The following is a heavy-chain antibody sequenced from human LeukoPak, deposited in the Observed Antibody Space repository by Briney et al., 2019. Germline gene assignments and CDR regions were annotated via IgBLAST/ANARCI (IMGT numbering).Heavy chain of an antibody. Sequence: GGSLRLSCAAAGFTFSSYAMHWVRQAPGKGLEWLAVISSDGSLEYYADSVKGRFTISRDNSKYTLYLQMNSLRPEDTAVYYCARDPVPAAARHFDYWGQGTLVTVSS. D-gene: IGHD2-2*01. V-gene: IGHV3-30-3*01. J-gene: IGHJ4*02. CDR1: GFTFSSYA. CDR2: ISSDGSLE. CDR3: ARDPVPAAARHFDY.